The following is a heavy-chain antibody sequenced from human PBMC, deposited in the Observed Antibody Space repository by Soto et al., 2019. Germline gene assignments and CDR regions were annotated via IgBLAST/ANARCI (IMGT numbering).Heavy chain of an antibody. J-gene: IGHJ5*02. CDR3: ARVRYSSSRGGFWFDP. CDR1: GFTFSSYG. D-gene: IGHD6-6*01. Sequence: PGGSLRLSCAASGFTFSSYGMHWVRQAPGKGLEWVAVISYDGSNKYYADSVKGRFTISRDNAKNSLYLQMNSLRAEDTAVYYCARVRYSSSRGGFWFDPWGQGTLVTVSS. CDR2: ISYDGSNK. V-gene: IGHV3-30*03.